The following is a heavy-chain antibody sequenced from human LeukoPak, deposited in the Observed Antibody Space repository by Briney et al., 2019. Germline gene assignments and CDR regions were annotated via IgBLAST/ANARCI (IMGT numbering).Heavy chain of an antibody. V-gene: IGHV6-1*01. CDR2: TYHRSKWFN. CDR1: GDSVSSNNVA. CDR3: TREGSGIPGHFDY. J-gene: IGHJ4*02. Sequence: SQTLSLTCAISGDSVSSNNVAWNWIRQSPSRGLEWLGRTYHRSKWFNQYAVSMKGRVTVNPDTSKNQFSLQVDSVTPEDTAVYYCTREGSGIPGHFDYWGLGILVIVSS. D-gene: IGHD3-10*01.